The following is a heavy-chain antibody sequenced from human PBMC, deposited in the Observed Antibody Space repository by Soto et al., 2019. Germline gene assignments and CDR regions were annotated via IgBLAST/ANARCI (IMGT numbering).Heavy chain of an antibody. Sequence: EKQLVESGGGLVKPGGSLRLSCAASGFTFSNAWMNWVRQAPGKGLEWVGRIKSKSDGGTTDYAAPVKGRFTISRDDSKITLYLQLNIPQNDVTALYHFTKDIDLPYYNYVWGRYWDDVFDIWGQGTMVTVSS. CDR1: GFTFSNAW. J-gene: IGHJ3*02. CDR2: IKSKSDGGTT. D-gene: IGHD3-16*01. CDR3: TKDIDLPYYNYVWGRYWDDVFDI. V-gene: IGHV3-15*01.